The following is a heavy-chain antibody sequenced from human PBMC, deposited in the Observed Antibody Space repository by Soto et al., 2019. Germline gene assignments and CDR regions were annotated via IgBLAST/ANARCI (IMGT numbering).Heavy chain of an antibody. CDR3: ARENYWSGYPHNWCDP. CDR2: IYHSGDS. J-gene: IGHJ5*02. Sequence: SLTCTFSGGSISSGEYYWNWIRQHPGKGLEYIGYIYHSGDSYYTPSLGRRVTISVDTSEHKFSLHLSSVTAADTAVYYCARENYWSGYPHNWCDPWGQG. V-gene: IGHV4-31*03. CDR1: GGSISSGEYY. D-gene: IGHD3-3*01.